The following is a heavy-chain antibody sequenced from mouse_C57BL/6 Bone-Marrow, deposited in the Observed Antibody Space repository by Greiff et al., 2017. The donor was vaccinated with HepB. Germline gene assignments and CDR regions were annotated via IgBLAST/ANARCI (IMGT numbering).Heavy chain of an antibody. CDR2: IDPSDSYT. CDR3: ALFYYGSSPDY. D-gene: IGHD1-1*01. J-gene: IGHJ2*01. CDR1: GYTFTSYW. V-gene: IGHV1-59*01. Sequence: VQLQQPGAELVRPGTSVRLSCKASGYTFTSYWMHWVKQRPGQGLEWIGVIDPSDSYTNYNQKFKGKATLTVDTSSSTAYMQLSSLTSEDSAVYYCALFYYGSSPDYWGQGTTLTVSS.